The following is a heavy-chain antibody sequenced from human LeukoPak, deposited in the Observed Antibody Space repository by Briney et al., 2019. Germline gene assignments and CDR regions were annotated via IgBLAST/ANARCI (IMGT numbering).Heavy chain of an antibody. Sequence: SETLSLTCTVSGGSISSNNYYWGWIRQPPGKGLEWIGSLYYSGSPYYNPSLKSRVTISVDTSKKQFSLKLSSVTAADTAVYYCARVSGNNDAFDIWGQGTMVTVSS. J-gene: IGHJ3*02. CDR3: ARVSGNNDAFDI. V-gene: IGHV4-39*01. CDR1: GGSISSNNYY. CDR2: LYYSGSP. D-gene: IGHD4-23*01.